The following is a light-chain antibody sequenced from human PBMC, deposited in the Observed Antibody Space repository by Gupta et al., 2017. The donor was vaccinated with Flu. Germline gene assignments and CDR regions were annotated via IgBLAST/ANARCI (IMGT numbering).Light chain of an antibody. Sequence: DRVTNACRASKTKSKYVNWYQHKPGRAAKLLIYAASSLQSGVLSRFSGSGSGTDFTITSSNRQPEDRATYYCQQSYNTPLLSFGAGTKVDI. J-gene: IGKJ3*01. CDR3: QQSYNTPLLS. CDR2: AAS. CDR1: KTKSKY. V-gene: IGKV1-39*01.